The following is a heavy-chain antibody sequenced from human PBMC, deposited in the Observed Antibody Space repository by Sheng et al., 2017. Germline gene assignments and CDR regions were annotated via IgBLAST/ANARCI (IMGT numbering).Heavy chain of an antibody. V-gene: IGHV3-30*18. J-gene: IGHJ6*02. CDR3: AKVGPTVTTSWTYYYYYGMDV. Sequence: VQLVESGGGVVQPGRSLRLSCAASGFTFSSYGMHWVRQAPGKGLEWVAVISYDGSNKYYADAVKGRFTISRDNSKNTLYLQMNSLRAEDTAVYYCAKVGPTVTTSWTYYYYYGMDVWDQGP. D-gene: IGHD4-4*01. CDR1: GFTFSSYG. CDR2: ISYDGSNK.